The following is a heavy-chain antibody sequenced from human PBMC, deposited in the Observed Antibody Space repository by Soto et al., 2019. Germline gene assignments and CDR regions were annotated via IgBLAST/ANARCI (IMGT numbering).Heavy chain of an antibody. V-gene: IGHV4-30-2*01. CDR1: GGSISSGGYS. J-gene: IGHJ4*02. Sequence: PSETLSLTCAVSGGSISSGGYSWSWIRQPPGKGLEWIGYIYHSGSTYYNPSLKSRVTISVDRSKNQFSLKLSSVTAADTAVYYCASHYDFWSGYYGPPDYWGQGTLVTVSS. CDR2: IYHSGST. CDR3: ASHYDFWSGYYGPPDY. D-gene: IGHD3-3*01.